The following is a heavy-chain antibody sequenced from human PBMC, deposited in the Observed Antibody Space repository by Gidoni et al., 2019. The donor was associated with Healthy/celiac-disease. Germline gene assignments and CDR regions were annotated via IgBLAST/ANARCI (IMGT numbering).Heavy chain of an antibody. Sequence: QMQLVQSVPEVKKPGTSVKVSCKASGFTFTSSAMQWVRQARGQRLEWIGWFVVGSGNTNYAQKFQERVTITRDMSTSTAYMELSSLRSEDTAVYYCAADPLGYCSGGSCYPFDPWGQGTLVTVSS. CDR2: FVVGSGNT. D-gene: IGHD2-15*01. CDR1: GFTFTSSA. J-gene: IGHJ5*02. CDR3: AADPLGYCSGGSCYPFDP. V-gene: IGHV1-58*02.